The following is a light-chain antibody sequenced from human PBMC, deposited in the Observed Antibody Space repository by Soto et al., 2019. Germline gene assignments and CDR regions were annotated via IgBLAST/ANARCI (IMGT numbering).Light chain of an antibody. CDR1: NSDIGGYNY. J-gene: IGLJ3*02. V-gene: IGLV2-14*01. CDR3: ISYTSSRTHVV. Sequence: QSALTQPASVSGSPGQSITISCAGANSDIGGYNYVSWYQQHPGKAPKLIIYEVSYRPSGISDRFSGSKSGNTASLTISGLQAEDEADYYCISYTSSRTHVVFGGGTQLTVL. CDR2: EVS.